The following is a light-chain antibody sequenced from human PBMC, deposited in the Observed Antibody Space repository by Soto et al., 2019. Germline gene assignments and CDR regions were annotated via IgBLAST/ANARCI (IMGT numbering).Light chain of an antibody. V-gene: IGKV1-6*01. CDR2: AAS. J-gene: IGKJ2*01. CDR1: QTISYW. CDR3: LQDYNYPYT. Sequence: IRMTQSPSTLSASVGDRVTITCRASQTISYWLAWYQQKPGKAPKLLIYAASSLQSGVSSRFSGSGSGTDFTLTISSLQPEDFAAYYCLQDYNYPYTFGQGTKLEIK.